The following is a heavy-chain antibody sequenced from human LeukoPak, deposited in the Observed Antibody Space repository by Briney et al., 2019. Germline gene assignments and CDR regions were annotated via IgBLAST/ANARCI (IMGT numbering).Heavy chain of an antibody. J-gene: IGHJ4*02. CDR2: IYYSGST. Sequence: PSETLPLTCTVSGGSISSSSYYWGWIRQPPGKGLEWIGSIYYSGSTYYNPSLNSRVTISVDTSKNQFSLRLSSVTAADTAVYYCARGIQLGARVPRAVVLLFDYWGQGTLVTVSS. CDR3: ARGIQLGARVPRAVVLLFDY. V-gene: IGHV4-39*07. CDR1: GGSISSSSYY. D-gene: IGHD2/OR15-2a*01.